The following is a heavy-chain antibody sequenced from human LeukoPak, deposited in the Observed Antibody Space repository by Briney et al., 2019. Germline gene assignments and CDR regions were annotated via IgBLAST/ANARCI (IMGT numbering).Heavy chain of an antibody. CDR3: ARGSLGAPGY. V-gene: IGHV1-8*01. D-gene: IGHD7-27*01. CDR1: GYTFSNYD. J-gene: IGHJ4*02. CDR2: MNPNSGNT. Sequence: ASVKVSCKASGYTFSNYDINWVRQATGQGLEWMGWMNPNSGNTGYAQKFQGRVTITRNTSISTAYMELSSLRSEDTAVYYCARGSLGAPGYWGQGTLVTVSS.